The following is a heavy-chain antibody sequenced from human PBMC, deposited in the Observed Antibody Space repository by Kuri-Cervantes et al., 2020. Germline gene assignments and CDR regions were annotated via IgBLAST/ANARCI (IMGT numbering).Heavy chain of an antibody. Sequence: GGSLRLSCAAAGFIFDDYAMHWVRQAPGKGLEWVSGISWNSGSIGYADSVKGRFTISRDNAKNSLYLQMNSLRDEDTAVYYCAREGLDILTGHYYYGMDVWGQGTTVTVSS. CDR2: ISWNSGSI. J-gene: IGHJ6*02. V-gene: IGHV3-9*01. CDR1: GFIFDDYA. CDR3: AREGLDILTGHYYYGMDV. D-gene: IGHD3-9*01.